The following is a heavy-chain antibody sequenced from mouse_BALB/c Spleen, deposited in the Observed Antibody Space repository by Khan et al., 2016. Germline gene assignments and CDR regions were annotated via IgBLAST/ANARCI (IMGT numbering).Heavy chain of an antibody. CDR1: GYAFTNYL. CDR3: ACGDGWYFDF. J-gene: IGHJ1*01. Sequence: QVQLEQSGAELVRPGTSVKVSCKASGYAFTNYLIEWVKQRPGQGLEWIGVINPGRGGTSYKEKFKGKATLTADKSPSTAYMQLSSLTSDDSAVYFGACGDGWYFDFWGAGTTVTVSS. V-gene: IGHV1-54*01. CDR2: INPGRGGT. D-gene: IGHD3-3*01.